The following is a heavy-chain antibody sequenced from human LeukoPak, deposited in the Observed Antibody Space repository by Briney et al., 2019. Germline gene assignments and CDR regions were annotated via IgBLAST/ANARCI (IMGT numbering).Heavy chain of an antibody. CDR1: GFTFSSYE. CDR2: ISSSGSTI. J-gene: IGHJ6*03. CDR3: ARAHNYYYYYMDV. V-gene: IGHV3-48*03. Sequence: GGSLRLSCAASGFTFSSYEMNWVRQAPGKGLEWVSYISSSGSTIYYADSVKGRFTISRDNAKNSLYLQMNSLRAEDTAVYYCARAHNYYYYYMDVWGKGTTVTVSS.